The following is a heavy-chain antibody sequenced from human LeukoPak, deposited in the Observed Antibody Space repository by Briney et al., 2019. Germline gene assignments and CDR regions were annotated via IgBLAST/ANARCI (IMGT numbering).Heavy chain of an antibody. J-gene: IGHJ4*02. CDR1: GYTFTSYY. V-gene: IGHV1-46*01. CDR3: ARDPLVSGWYLDY. D-gene: IGHD6-19*01. CDR2: INPSGGST. Sequence: GASVKVSCKASGYTFTSYYMHWVRQAPGQGLEWMGIINPSGGSTTYAQKFQGRVTMTRDTSTSTVYMDLSSLRSEDTALYYCARDPLVSGWYLDYWGQGTLVTVSS.